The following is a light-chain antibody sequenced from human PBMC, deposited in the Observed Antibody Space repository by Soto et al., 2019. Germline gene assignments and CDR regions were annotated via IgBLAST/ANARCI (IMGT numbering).Light chain of an antibody. J-gene: IGLJ2*01. CDR3: SSYTSSRFVV. CDR2: EVR. CDR1: SSDIGTYNY. V-gene: IGLV2-14*01. Sequence: QSVLTQPASVSGSPGQSITISCTGTSSDIGTYNYVSWYQQHPGKAPKLIIFEVRNRPSGASNRFSGSKSGNTASLTISGLQPEDEADYHCSSYTSSRFVVFGGGTQLTVL.